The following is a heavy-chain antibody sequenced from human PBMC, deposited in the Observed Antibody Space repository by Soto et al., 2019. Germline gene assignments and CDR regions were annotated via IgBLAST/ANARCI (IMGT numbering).Heavy chain of an antibody. Sequence: GGSLRLSCAASGFNFATYSMSWVRQAPGKGLEWVAGISDGVDRAYYGDSVKGRFTISRDNAQNSLFLQMNTLRPEDTAMYYCARVAYWGPGTQVTVSS. V-gene: IGHV3-23*01. CDR3: ARVAY. J-gene: IGHJ4*02. CDR1: GFNFATYS. CDR2: ISDGVDRA.